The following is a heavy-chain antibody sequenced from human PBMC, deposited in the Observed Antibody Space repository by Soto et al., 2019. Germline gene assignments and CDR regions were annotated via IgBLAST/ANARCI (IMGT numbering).Heavy chain of an antibody. J-gene: IGHJ6*01. V-gene: IGHV3-30*18. CDR2: ISYDGSNK. Sequence: QVQLVESGGGVVQPGRSLRLSCAASGFTFSSYGMHWVRQAPGKGLEWVAVISYDGSNKYYADSVKGRFTISRDNSKNTLYLQMNSLRAEDTAVYYCAKSSVADYDFWSGHPNYYYYYGMDVW. CDR1: GFTFSSYG. CDR3: AKSSVADYDFWSGHPNYYYYYGMDV. D-gene: IGHD3-3*01.